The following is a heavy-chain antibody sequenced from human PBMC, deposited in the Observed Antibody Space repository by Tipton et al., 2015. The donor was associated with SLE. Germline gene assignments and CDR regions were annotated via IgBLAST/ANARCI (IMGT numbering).Heavy chain of an antibody. Sequence: GSLRLSCAASGFTFSSYAMSWVRQAPGKGLEWVSAISGSGGSTYYADSVKGRFTISRDNSKNTLYLQMNSLRAEDTAVYYCAARYSGSYLWYYGMDVWGQGTTVTVSS. D-gene: IGHD1-26*01. CDR3: AARYSGSYLWYYGMDV. CDR1: GFTFSSYA. V-gene: IGHV3-23*01. J-gene: IGHJ6*02. CDR2: ISGSGGST.